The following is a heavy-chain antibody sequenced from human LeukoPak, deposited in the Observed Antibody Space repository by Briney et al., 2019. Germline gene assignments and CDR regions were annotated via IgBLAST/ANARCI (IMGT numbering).Heavy chain of an antibody. J-gene: IGHJ3*02. CDR1: GFSLSTDEMS. V-gene: IGHV2-70*11. D-gene: IGHD3-10*01. CDR2: IDWDDDK. Sequence: SGPTLANPTQTLTLTCTFSGFSLSTDEMSVSWVRQPPGKALEWLARIDWDDDKYYSASLKTRLTISKDTSKNQVVLTMTNMDPVDTATYYCARRLYGSGSSNAFDIWGHGTMVTVSS. CDR3: ARRLYGSGSSNAFDI.